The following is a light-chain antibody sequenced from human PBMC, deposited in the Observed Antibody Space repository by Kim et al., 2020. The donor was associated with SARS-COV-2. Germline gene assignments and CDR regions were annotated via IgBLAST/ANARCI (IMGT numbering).Light chain of an antibody. Sequence: PGERATLSCRASQGVSSNSIDGYQQKADQAPRLLIYGASTRATGIPDRFSGGGSGTDFTLIISRLEPEDFAVYYCQHYGSSLWTFGQGTKVDIK. CDR2: GAS. CDR1: QGVSSNS. V-gene: IGKV3-20*01. J-gene: IGKJ1*01. CDR3: QHYGSSLWT.